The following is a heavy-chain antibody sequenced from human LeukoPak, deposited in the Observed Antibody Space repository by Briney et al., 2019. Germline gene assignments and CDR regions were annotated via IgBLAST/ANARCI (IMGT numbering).Heavy chain of an antibody. CDR3: ARGAPIRVAVAATFDP. V-gene: IGHV1-3*01. Sequence: ASVKVSCKTSGFNFITYTMHWVRQAPGQRLEWMGWINAANGNTQYSQKFQGRVTITRGTSASTAYMELSSLRSEDTAVYYCARGAPIRVAVAATFDPWGQGTLVTVPS. D-gene: IGHD6-19*01. CDR2: INAANGNT. CDR1: GFNFITYT. J-gene: IGHJ5*02.